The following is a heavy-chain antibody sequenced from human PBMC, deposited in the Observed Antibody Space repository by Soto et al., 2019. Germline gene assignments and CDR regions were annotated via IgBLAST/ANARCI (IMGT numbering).Heavy chain of an antibody. CDR1: GGSVSSGSYY. CDR3: ARDPLVVPYYYYGMDV. Sequence: SETLSLTCTVSGGSVSSGSYYWSWIRQPPGKGLEWIGYIYYSGSANYNPSLKSRVTISVDTSKNQFSLKLSSVTAADTAVYYCARDPLVVPYYYYGMDVWGQGTTVTVSS. D-gene: IGHD3-22*01. J-gene: IGHJ6*02. V-gene: IGHV4-61*01. CDR2: IYYSGSA.